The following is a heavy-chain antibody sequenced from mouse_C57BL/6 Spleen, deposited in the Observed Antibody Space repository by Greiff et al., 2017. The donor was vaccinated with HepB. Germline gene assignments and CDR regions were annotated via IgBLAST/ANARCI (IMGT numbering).Heavy chain of an antibody. CDR2: IWSGGST. D-gene: IGHD2-4*01. Sequence: QVQLQQPGPGLVQPSQRLSITCTVSGFSLTSYGVHWVRQSPGKGLEWLGVIWSGGSTDYNAAFISRLSISKDNSKSQVFFKMNSLQADDTAIYYCARNYDYDESFDYWGQGTTLTVSS. V-gene: IGHV2-2*01. J-gene: IGHJ2*01. CDR3: ARNYDYDESFDY. CDR1: GFSLTSYG.